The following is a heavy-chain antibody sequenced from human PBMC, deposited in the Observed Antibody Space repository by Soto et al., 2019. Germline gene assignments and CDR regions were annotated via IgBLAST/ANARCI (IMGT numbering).Heavy chain of an antibody. CDR3: ARTLECGHMAV. J-gene: IGHJ6*03. CDR1: GDSIRNLD. V-gene: IGHV4-59*11. Sequence: QVQLQESGPGLVSPSETLSLTCSVSGDSIRNLDWSWIRQPLGKGLERIGYIYRGGSTKYNPSLTSRLTTSADTSKNQYSLKLTSVTAADTAVYYCARTLECGHMAVWGNGTSVTVSS. CDR2: IYRGGST.